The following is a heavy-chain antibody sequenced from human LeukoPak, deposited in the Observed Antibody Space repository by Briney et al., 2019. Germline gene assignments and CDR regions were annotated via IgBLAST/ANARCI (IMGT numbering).Heavy chain of an antibody. D-gene: IGHD4-17*01. Sequence: GGSLRLSCAGSGFTFSTYGMHWVRQAPGKGLEWVAVVSYDGSSIYYADSVKGRFTISRDNSKNTLYLQMNSLRPEDTAVYYCVKRGRYGDYAYDYWGQGTLLTVSS. CDR1: GFTFSTYG. CDR3: VKRGRYGDYAYDY. J-gene: IGHJ4*02. CDR2: VSYDGSSI. V-gene: IGHV3-30*18.